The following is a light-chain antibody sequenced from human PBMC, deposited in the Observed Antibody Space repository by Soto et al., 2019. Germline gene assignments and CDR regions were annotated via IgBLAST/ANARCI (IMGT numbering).Light chain of an antibody. CDR2: DVS. CDR3: SSYTSSSTLGV. J-gene: IGLJ1*01. Sequence: QSALTQPASMSGSPGQSISISRTGTSSDFGGYNYVSWYQQHPGKAPKLMIYDVSNRPSGVSNRFSGSKSGNTASLTISGLQAEDEADYYCSSYTSSSTLGVFGTGTKVTVL. CDR1: SSDFGGYNY. V-gene: IGLV2-14*01.